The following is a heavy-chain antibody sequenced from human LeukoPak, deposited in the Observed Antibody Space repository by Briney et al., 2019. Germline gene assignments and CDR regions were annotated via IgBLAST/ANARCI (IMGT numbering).Heavy chain of an antibody. CDR1: GGSFSGYY. Sequence: SETLSLTCAIYGGSFSGYYWSWIRQPPGKGLEWIGEINHSGGTNYNPSLESRVTISVDTSKNQFSLKLSSVTAADTAVYYCARDRTRNYYYDSSGYSSDAFDIWGQGTMVTVSS. V-gene: IGHV4-34*01. CDR3: ARDRTRNYYYDSSGYSSDAFDI. D-gene: IGHD3-22*01. J-gene: IGHJ3*02. CDR2: INHSGGT.